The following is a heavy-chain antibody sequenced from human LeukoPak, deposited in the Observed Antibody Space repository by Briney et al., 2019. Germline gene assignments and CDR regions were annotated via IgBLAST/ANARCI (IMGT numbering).Heavy chain of an antibody. CDR2: INPSGGST. CDR1: GYTFTSYY. CDR3: ARDNSIGGRGWWFDP. Sequence: ASVKVSCKASGYTFTSYYMHWVRQAPGQGLEWIGLINPSGGSTSYAEKFQGRVIMTRDMSTTTDYMELSSLRSEDTAVYYCARDNSIGGRGWWFDPWGQGTLVTVSS. J-gene: IGHJ5*02. V-gene: IGHV1-46*01. D-gene: IGHD4-23*01.